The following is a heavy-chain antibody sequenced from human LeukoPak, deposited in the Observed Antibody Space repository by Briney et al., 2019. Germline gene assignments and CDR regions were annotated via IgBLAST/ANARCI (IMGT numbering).Heavy chain of an antibody. CDR3: ARGSDSGGQSLPA. J-gene: IGHJ5*02. V-gene: IGHV1-24*01. CDR2: FDPEDGET. Sequence: ASVKVSCKVSGYTLTELSMHWVRRAPGKGLEWMGGFDPEDGETIYAQKFQGRVTMTEDTSTDTAYMELSSLTSEDTAVYYCARGSDSGGQSLPAWGQGTLVTVSS. D-gene: IGHD3-10*01. CDR1: GYTLTELS.